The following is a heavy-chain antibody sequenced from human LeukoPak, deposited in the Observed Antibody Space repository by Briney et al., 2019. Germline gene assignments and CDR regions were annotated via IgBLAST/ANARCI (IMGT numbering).Heavy chain of an antibody. Sequence: ASVKVSCKASGYTFTSYYMHWVRQAPGQGLEWMGRINPNSGVTNYAQKFQGRVTMTRDTSISTAYMELSRLRSDDTAVYYCARDLGSSSWYYSYGMDVWGQGTTVTVSS. CDR3: ARDLGSSSWYYSYGMDV. V-gene: IGHV1-2*06. J-gene: IGHJ6*02. D-gene: IGHD6-13*01. CDR1: GYTFTSYY. CDR2: INPNSGVT.